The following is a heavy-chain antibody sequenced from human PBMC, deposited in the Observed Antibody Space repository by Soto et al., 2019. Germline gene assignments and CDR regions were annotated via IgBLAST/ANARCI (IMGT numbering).Heavy chain of an antibody. D-gene: IGHD3-10*01. V-gene: IGHV1-69*02. Sequence: SVKVSCKASGYTFSSYTISWVRQAPGQGLEWMGRIIPILGIANYAQKFQGRVTITADKSTSTAYMELSSLRSEDTAVYYCARRFTMVRGATPDDAFDIWGQGTMVTVSS. CDR1: GYTFSSYT. J-gene: IGHJ3*02. CDR3: ARRFTMVRGATPDDAFDI. CDR2: IIPILGIA.